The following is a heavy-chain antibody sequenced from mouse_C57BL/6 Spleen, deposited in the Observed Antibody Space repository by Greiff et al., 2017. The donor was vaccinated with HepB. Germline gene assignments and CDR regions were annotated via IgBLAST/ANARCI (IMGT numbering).Heavy chain of an antibody. J-gene: IGHJ2*01. CDR1: GYTFTSYW. CDR2: IDPSDSYT. V-gene: IGHV1-69*01. CDR3: ARAIVTFDY. D-gene: IGHD2-5*01. Sequence: QVQLQQPGAELVMPGASVKLSCKASGYTFTSYWMHWVKQRPGQGLEWIGEIDPSDSYTNYNQKFKGKSTLTVDKSSSTAYMQLSSLTSEDSAGYYCARAIVTFDYWGQGTTLTVSS.